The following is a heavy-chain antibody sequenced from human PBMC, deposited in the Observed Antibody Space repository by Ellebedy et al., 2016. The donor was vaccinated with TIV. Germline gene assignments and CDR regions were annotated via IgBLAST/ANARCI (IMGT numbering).Heavy chain of an antibody. CDR3: ARNRDNHVELDN. Sequence: GESLKISCEASGFTFATYAMTWVRQAPGKGLEWVSGLTGAGVGTYYADSVKGRFTISRDNTKNTLYLQMNSLRAEDTALYYCARNRDNHVELDNWGQGTLVTVSS. J-gene: IGHJ4*02. CDR1: GFTFATYA. D-gene: IGHD1-1*01. CDR2: LTGAGVGT. V-gene: IGHV3-23*01.